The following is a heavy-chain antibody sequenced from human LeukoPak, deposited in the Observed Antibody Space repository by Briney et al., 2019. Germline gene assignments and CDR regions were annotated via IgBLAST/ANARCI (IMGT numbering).Heavy chain of an antibody. D-gene: IGHD3-9*01. CDR1: GGTFSSYA. CDR3: ARAWAYDILTGYSGHFDY. Sequence: ASVKVSCKASGGTFSSYAISWVRQAPGQGLEWMGGIIPIFGTANYAQKFQGRVTITADKSTSTAYMELSSLRSEDTAVYYCARAWAYDILTGYSGHFDYWGQGTLVTVS. CDR2: IIPIFGTA. V-gene: IGHV1-69*06. J-gene: IGHJ4*02.